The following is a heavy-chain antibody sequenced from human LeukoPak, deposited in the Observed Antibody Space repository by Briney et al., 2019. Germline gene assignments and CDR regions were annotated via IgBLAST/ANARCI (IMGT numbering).Heavy chain of an antibody. CDR3: ARGPRSGCYFDY. D-gene: IGHD6-19*01. Sequence: PSQTLSLTCTVSGGSISSGSYYWSWIRQPAGKGLAWIGRIYTSGSTNYNPSLKSRVTISVATSKNQCSLKLSSVTAADTAVYYCARGPRSGCYFDYWGQGTLVTVSS. J-gene: IGHJ4*02. CDR1: GGSISSGSYY. CDR2: IYTSGST. V-gene: IGHV4-61*02.